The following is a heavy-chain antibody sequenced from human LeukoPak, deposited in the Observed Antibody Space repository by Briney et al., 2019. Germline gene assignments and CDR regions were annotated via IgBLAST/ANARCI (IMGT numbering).Heavy chain of an antibody. D-gene: IGHD2-2*01. CDR3: ARKGYCSSTSCFSIYYYGMDV. V-gene: IGHV1-8*01. J-gene: IGHJ6*02. CDR2: MNPNSGNT. Sequence: ASVKVSCKASGYTFTSYDINWVRQATGQGLEWMGWMNPNSGNTGYAQKFQGRGTMTRNTPISTAYMGLSSLRSEDTAVYYCARKGYCSSTSCFSIYYYGMDVWGQGTTVTVSS. CDR1: GYTFTSYD.